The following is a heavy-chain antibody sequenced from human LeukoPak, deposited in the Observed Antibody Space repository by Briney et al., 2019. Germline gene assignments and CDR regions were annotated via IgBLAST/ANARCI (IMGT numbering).Heavy chain of an antibody. J-gene: IGHJ6*03. V-gene: IGHV4-59*01. CDR1: GGSISSYY. CDR3: ARANYGRSYYYYYYMDV. CDR2: IYYSGST. D-gene: IGHD4-17*01. Sequence: SEALSLTCTVSGGSISSYYWSWIRQPPGKGLEWIGYIYYSGSTNYNPSLKSRVTISVDTSKNQFSLKLSSVTAADTAVYYCARANYGRSYYYYYYMDVWGKGTTVTVSS.